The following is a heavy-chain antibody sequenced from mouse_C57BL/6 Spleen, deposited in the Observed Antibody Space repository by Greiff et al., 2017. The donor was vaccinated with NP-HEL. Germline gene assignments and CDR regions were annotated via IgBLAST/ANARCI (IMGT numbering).Heavy chain of an antibody. Sequence: VKLVESGAELVRPGASVTLSCKASGYTFTDYEMHWVKQTPVHGLEWIGAIDPETGGTAYNQKFKGKAILTADKSSSTAYMELRSLTSEDSAVYYCTKGDYDYYYYAMDYWGQGTSVTVSS. J-gene: IGHJ4*01. CDR3: TKGDYDYYYYAMDY. CDR1: GYTFTDYE. CDR2: IDPETGGT. V-gene: IGHV1-15*01. D-gene: IGHD2-4*01.